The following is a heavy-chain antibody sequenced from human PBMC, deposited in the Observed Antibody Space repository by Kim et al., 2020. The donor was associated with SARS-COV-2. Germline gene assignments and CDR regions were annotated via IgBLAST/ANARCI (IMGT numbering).Heavy chain of an antibody. CDR3: ARAPPGDYDFWSGYYE. CDR2: IYRGGST. J-gene: IGHJ4*02. Sequence: GGSLRLSCAASGFTVSSNYMSWVRQAPGKGLEWVSVIYRGGSTYYADSVKGRFTISRDNSKNTLDLQMNSLRAEDTAVYYCARAPPGDYDFWSGYYEWGQGTLVTVSS. CDR1: GFTVSSNY. V-gene: IGHV3-53*01. D-gene: IGHD3-3*01.